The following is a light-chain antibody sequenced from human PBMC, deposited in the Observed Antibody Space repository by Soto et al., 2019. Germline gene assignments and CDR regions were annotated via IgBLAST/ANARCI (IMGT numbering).Light chain of an antibody. CDR3: QHYYNWPPRT. Sequence: EIVMTQSPATLSVSPGERVTLSCRASQSVRSNLAWYQQKPGQAPRLLIYGASTRATGIPARFSGSGSGTEFTLTISSLQSEDFAVYYCQHYYNWPPRTFGQGTKVEIK. CDR1: QSVRSN. V-gene: IGKV3-15*01. J-gene: IGKJ1*01. CDR2: GAS.